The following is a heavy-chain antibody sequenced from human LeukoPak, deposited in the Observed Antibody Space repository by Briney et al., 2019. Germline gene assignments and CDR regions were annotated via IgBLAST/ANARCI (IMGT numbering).Heavy chain of an antibody. V-gene: IGHV3-33*01. CDR2: IAYDGSRA. CDR3: TRYNNDHFDY. Sequence: GGSLRLSCAGSGFTFGGYGMHWFRQTPGKGLEWVAVIAYDGSRAFYADSVKGRFTISRDNSKNTMSVQMDDLRAEDTAVDYCTRYNNDHFDYWGQGTLVTVSS. CDR1: GFTFGGYG. J-gene: IGHJ4*02. D-gene: IGHD1-14*01.